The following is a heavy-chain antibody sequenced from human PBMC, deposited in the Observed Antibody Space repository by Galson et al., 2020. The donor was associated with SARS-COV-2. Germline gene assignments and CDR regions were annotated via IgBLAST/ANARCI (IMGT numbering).Heavy chain of an antibody. Sequence: GGSLRLSCAASGFTFSSYGMHWVRQAPGKGLEWVAVISYDGSNKYYADSVKGRFTISRDNSKNTLYLQMNSLRAEDTAVYYCAKDCGYSGYDPVYYYGMDVWGQGTTVTVSS. J-gene: IGHJ6*02. CDR1: GFTFSSYG. CDR3: AKDCGYSGYDPVYYYGMDV. V-gene: IGHV3-30*18. D-gene: IGHD5-12*01. CDR2: ISYDGSNK.